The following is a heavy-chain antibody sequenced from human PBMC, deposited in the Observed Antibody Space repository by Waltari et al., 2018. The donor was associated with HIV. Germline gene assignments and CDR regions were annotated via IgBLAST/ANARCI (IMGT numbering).Heavy chain of an antibody. J-gene: IGHJ3*02. D-gene: IGHD1-1*01. Sequence: QLQLQESGPGLVKPSETLSLTCTVSDGSISGRDYYWGWLRQPPGKGLEWITSIYYTGTTYYNPSRRSRVTMAVDTSKNQFSLKLGSLTAADTAVYYCTRENEDTSDNAFDIWGQGTTVTVSS. CDR3: TRENEDTSDNAFDI. CDR1: DGSISGRDYY. V-gene: IGHV4-39*07. CDR2: IYYTGTT.